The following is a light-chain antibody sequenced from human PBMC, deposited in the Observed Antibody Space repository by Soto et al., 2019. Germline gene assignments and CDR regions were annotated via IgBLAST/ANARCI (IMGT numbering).Light chain of an antibody. CDR1: RTISSY. Sequence: DIQMPHFPSSFSPFVGDRVTIPCRASRTISSYLNWYQQKPGKAPKLLIYAASSLQSGVPSRFSGSGSGTDFTLTISSLQPEDFATYYCQQSYSTPPTFGQGTKVEIK. V-gene: IGKV1-39*01. CDR3: QQSYSTPPT. J-gene: IGKJ1*01. CDR2: AAS.